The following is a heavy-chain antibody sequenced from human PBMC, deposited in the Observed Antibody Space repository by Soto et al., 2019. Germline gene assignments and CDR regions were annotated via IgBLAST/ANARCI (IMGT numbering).Heavy chain of an antibody. J-gene: IGHJ4*02. CDR3: ARVIAAAGSQYFDY. Sequence: TSETLSLTCTVSGGSISSGGYYWSWIRQHPGKGLEWIGYIYYSGSTYYNPSLKSRVTISVDTSKNQFSLKLSSVTAADTAVYYCARVIAAAGSQYFDYWGQGTLVTVSS. D-gene: IGHD6-13*01. V-gene: IGHV4-31*03. CDR2: IYYSGST. CDR1: GGSISSGGYY.